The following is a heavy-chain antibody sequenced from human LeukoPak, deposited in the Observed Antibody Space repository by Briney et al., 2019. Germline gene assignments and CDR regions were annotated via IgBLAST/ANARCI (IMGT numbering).Heavy chain of an antibody. Sequence: GASVKVSFKASGYTFTSYGISWGRPAPGQGVEWMGWSIPYNGKTNYSQKLQGRVTITTDTSTNTAYMELRSLRSDDTAVYYCARGGIDIVTVPVSNWFDPWGQGTLVTVSS. D-gene: IGHD2/OR15-2a*01. CDR2: SIPYNGKT. J-gene: IGHJ5*02. CDR1: GYTFTSYG. CDR3: ARGGIDIVTVPVSNWFDP. V-gene: IGHV1-18*01.